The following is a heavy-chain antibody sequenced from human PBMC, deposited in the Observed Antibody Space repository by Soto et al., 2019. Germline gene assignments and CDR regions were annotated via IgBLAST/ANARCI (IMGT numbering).Heavy chain of an antibody. Sequence: QVQLVQSGAEVKKPGASVKVSCKASGYTFTGYYMHWVRQAPGQRLEWMGWINPNSGGKNYAHKVQGWVTMTRDTSISTAYMELRRLRSDDTAVYYCARAYSSSWVLFDYWGQGTLVTVSS. J-gene: IGHJ4*02. D-gene: IGHD6-13*01. CDR1: GYTFTGYY. CDR3: ARAYSSSWVLFDY. CDR2: INPNSGGK. V-gene: IGHV1-2*04.